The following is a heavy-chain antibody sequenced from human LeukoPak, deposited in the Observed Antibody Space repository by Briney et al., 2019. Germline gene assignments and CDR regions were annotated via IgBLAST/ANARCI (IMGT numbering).Heavy chain of an antibody. Sequence: ASVKVSCKASGGTFSNYAISWVRQAPGQGLEWMGGIIPIFGTANYAQKFRGRVTITADKSTRTAYMELSSLRAEDTAVYYCARDFEQLWPQYYFDYWGQGTLVTVSS. CDR1: GGTFSNYA. CDR3: ARDFEQLWPQYYFDY. CDR2: IIPIFGTA. V-gene: IGHV1-69*06. J-gene: IGHJ4*02. D-gene: IGHD5-18*01.